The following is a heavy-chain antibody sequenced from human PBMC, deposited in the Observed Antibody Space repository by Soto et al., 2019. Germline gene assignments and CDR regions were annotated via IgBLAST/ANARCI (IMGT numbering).Heavy chain of an antibody. D-gene: IGHD3-10*01. CDR3: ARLVCDTRLNYMYFDF. CDR2: IFHDGTA. J-gene: IGHJ4*02. CDR1: GVSLTSGNW. V-gene: IGHV4-4*02. Sequence: SETLSLTXAVSGVSLTSGNWWTWVRQSPQRGLEYIGEIFHDGTANYYPSFERRVAMSVDTSRNQFSLKLTSVTAADTAVYFCARLVCDTRLNYMYFDFWGPGTLVTVSS.